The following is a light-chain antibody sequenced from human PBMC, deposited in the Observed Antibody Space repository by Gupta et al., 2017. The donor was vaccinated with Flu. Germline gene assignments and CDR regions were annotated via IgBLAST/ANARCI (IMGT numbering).Light chain of an antibody. J-gene: IGLJ1*01. Sequence: QSVLAQPPSASGTPGQRVTISCSGSSSNIGSNTVTWYQQVPSAAPKLLIYGNNQRPSGVPDRFSGSKSGTSASLAISGLQSEDEADYYCAAWDDSLNGHYVFGTGTRVTVL. V-gene: IGLV1-44*01. CDR2: GNN. CDR3: AAWDDSLNGHYV. CDR1: SSNIGSNT.